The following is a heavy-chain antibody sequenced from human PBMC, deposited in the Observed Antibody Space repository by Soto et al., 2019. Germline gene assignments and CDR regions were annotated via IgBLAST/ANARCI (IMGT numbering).Heavy chain of an antibody. V-gene: IGHV5-10-1*01. J-gene: IGHJ4*02. D-gene: IGHD1-1*01. CDR1: GYSFTSYW. CDR3: ARLQAEDGDNDLTFAY. CDR2: FDPSDSYT. Sequence: EVQLVQSGAEVKKPGESLRISCKGSGYSFTSYWISWVRQMPGKGLAWMGRFDPSDSYTHYSPSFQGHVTISADKSISTAYLLWSSLKASDTAMYYCARLQAEDGDNDLTFAYWGQGTLVTVSS.